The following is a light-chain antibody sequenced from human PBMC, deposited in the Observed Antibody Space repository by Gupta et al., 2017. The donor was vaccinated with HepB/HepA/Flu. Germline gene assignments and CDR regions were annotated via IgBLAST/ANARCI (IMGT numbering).Light chain of an antibody. J-gene: IGKJ2*02. Sequence: DIQMTQSPSTLSASVGDRVTITCRASQSISSWLAWYQQKPGKAPKLLIYKASSLESGVPSRFSGSGSGTEFTLTISSLQPDDFATYYCQHENSYLCTFGQGTKVDIK. CDR3: QHENSYLCT. V-gene: IGKV1-5*03. CDR2: KAS. CDR1: QSISSW.